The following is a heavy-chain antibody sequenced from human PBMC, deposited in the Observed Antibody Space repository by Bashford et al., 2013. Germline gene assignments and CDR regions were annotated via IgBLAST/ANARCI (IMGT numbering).Heavy chain of an antibody. CDR1: GGTFSSYA. CDR2: IIPIFGTA. D-gene: IGHD3-10*01. Sequence: SVKVSCKASGGTFSSYAISWVRQAPGQGLEWMGGIIPIFGTANYAQKFQGRVTITADESTSTAYMELSSLRSEDTAVYYCARDLTMVRGFFDYVGPGNPGHRLL. CDR3: ARDLTMVRGFFDY. J-gene: IGHJ4*02. V-gene: IGHV1-69*13.